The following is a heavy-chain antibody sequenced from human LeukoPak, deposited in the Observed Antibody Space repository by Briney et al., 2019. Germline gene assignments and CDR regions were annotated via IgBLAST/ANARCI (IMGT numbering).Heavy chain of an antibody. Sequence: GGSLRLSCVASGFTITSYNMNWVRQAPGKGLEWVGFIASETYGGTAEYAASVKGRFTISRDDSKSIAYLQMNSLRAEDTAVYYCARGEMYYYDGPRDYWGQGTLVTVSS. V-gene: IGHV3-71*01. J-gene: IGHJ4*02. CDR2: IASETYGGTA. D-gene: IGHD3-22*01. CDR1: GFTITSYN. CDR3: ARGEMYYYDGPRDY.